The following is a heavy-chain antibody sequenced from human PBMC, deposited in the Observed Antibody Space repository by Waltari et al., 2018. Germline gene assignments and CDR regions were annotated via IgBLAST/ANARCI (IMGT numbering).Heavy chain of an antibody. V-gene: IGHV3-7*01. J-gene: IGHJ5*02. Sequence: EMRLAESGGGLVQPGGSLRLSCVASGFTFCTYWMGWVRQAPGKGLGWVDRSQPYTYEKYYVDCVKGRFSISMDNARNSRSLQMNSLRVEDTAVYYCATDLSATGGSASWGQGTLVIVSS. CDR2: SQPYTYEK. CDR3: ATDLSATGGSAS. CDR1: GFTFCTYW. D-gene: IGHD2-15*01.